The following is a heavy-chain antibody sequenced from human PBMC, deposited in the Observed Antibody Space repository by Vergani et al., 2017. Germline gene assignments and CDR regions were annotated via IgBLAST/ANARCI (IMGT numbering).Heavy chain of an antibody. J-gene: IGHJ5*02. CDR2: IKQDGSEK. CDR1: GFTFSSYW. Sequence: EVQLVESGGGLVQPGGSLRLSCAASGFTFSSYWMSWVRQAPGKGLEWVANIKQDGSEKYYVDSVKGRFTISRDNAKNSLYLQMNSLRAEDTAVYYWAREEWELPPGWFDPWGQGTLVTVSS. V-gene: IGHV3-7*01. CDR3: AREEWELPPGWFDP. D-gene: IGHD1-26*01.